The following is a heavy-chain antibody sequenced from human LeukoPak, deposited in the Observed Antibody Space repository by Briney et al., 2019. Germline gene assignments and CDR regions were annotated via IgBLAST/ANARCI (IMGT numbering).Heavy chain of an antibody. Sequence: SETLSLTCAVNGGSFSGHYWTWIRQPLGKGLEWIGEINHIGTTNNNLSLNSRVTISLDASKSQVSLKLSSVTAADTAVYYCARASRLGTYYFMDVWGNGTTVTVSS. J-gene: IGHJ6*03. CDR3: ARASRLGTYYFMDV. V-gene: IGHV4-34*01. D-gene: IGHD1-7*01. CDR2: INHIGTT. CDR1: GGSFSGHY.